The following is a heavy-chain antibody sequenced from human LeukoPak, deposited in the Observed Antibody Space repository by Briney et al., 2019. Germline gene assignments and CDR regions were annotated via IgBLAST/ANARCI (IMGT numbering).Heavy chain of an antibody. CDR3: AKSRYNYYGSGSTIDY. V-gene: IGHV3-23*01. J-gene: IGHJ4*02. D-gene: IGHD3-10*01. CDR1: GFTFDDYA. CDR2: ISGSGGST. Sequence: GGSLRLSCAASGFTFDDYAMHWVRQAPGKGLEWVSAISGSGGSTYYADSVKGRFTISRDNSKNTLYLQMNSLRAEDTAVYYCAKSRYNYYGSGSTIDYWGQGTLVTVSS.